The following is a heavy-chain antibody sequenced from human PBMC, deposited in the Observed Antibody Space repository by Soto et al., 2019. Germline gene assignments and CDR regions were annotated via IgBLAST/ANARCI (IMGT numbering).Heavy chain of an antibody. CDR1: GYTSTSYA. CDR2: INAGNGNT. D-gene: IGHD1-26*01. V-gene: IGHV1-3*01. Sequence: ASVKVSCKASGYTSTSYAMHWVRQAPGQRLEWMGWINAGNGNTKYSQKFQGRVTITRDTSASTAYMELSSLRSEDTAVYYCARRSGSYDFDYWGQGTLVTVSS. CDR3: ARRSGSYDFDY. J-gene: IGHJ4*02.